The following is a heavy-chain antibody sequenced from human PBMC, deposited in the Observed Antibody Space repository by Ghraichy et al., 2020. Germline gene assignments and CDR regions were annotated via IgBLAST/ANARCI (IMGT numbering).Heavy chain of an antibody. CDR3: ARGRPHGGKSFYDW. Sequence: SQTLSLTCTVSGDSISSSNYYWGWIRQPTGKGLEWIASINESRRTYSNSFLKSRVTITVDTSKNQFSLKLSSVTAADTAFYHCARGRPHGGKSFYDWWGQGILVTVSS. V-gene: IGHV4-39*07. J-gene: IGHJ4*02. CDR2: INESRRT. D-gene: IGHD4-23*01. CDR1: GDSISSSNYY.